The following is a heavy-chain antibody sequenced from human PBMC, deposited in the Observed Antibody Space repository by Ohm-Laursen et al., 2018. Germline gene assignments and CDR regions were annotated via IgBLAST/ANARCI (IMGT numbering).Heavy chain of an antibody. CDR1: GFTFSNFA. J-gene: IGHJ4*02. CDR3: AKDGAWIQLWYDY. CDR2: VSGSGGST. D-gene: IGHD5-18*01. Sequence: SLRLSCAASGFTFSNFAMSWVRQAPGKGLEWVSAVSGSGGSTYSADSVKGRFTISRDNSKNTLYLQMNSLRADDTAVYYCAKDGAWIQLWYDYWGQGTLVTVSS. V-gene: IGHV3-23*01.